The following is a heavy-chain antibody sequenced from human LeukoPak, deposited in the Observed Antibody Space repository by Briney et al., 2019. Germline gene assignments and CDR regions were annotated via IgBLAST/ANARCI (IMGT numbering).Heavy chain of an antibody. CDR3: ALNSYGYVAFDY. V-gene: IGHV3-66*02. Sequence: GGSLRLSCAASGFTVSSNYMSWVRQAPGKGPEWVSVIYSGGSTYYADSVKGRFTISRDNSKNTLYLQMNSLRAEDTAVYYCALNSYGYVAFDYWGQGTLVTVSS. D-gene: IGHD5-18*01. CDR2: IYSGGST. J-gene: IGHJ4*02. CDR1: GFTVSSNY.